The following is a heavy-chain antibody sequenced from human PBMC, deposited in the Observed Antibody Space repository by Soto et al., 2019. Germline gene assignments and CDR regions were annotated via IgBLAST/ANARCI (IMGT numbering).Heavy chain of an antibody. D-gene: IGHD3-22*01. CDR3: VKDDGGYPSTAPH. CDR1: GITISNCP. Sequence: GGSLRLTCAPSGITISNCPMIWVRQAPGKGLDVVSGISGSGDRTYYAACEKGGFTISKDISKSPLSLQLDSLGVEDTAVYFCVKDDGGYPSTAPHWGQGTLVTVSS. V-gene: IGHV3-23*01. CDR2: ISGSGDRT. J-gene: IGHJ1*01.